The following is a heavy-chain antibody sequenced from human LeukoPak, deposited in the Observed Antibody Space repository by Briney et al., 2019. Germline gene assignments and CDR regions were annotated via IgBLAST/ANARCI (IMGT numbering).Heavy chain of an antibody. J-gene: IGHJ4*02. CDR2: ISYDGSNK. CDR3: AKDLNSSGAFDY. CDR1: GFTYTNYW. D-gene: IGHD6-19*01. V-gene: IGHV3-30*18. Sequence: GGSLRLSCSASGFTYTNYWVSWFRQGPGKGLEVVAVISYDGSNKYYADSVKGRFTISRDNSKNTLYLQMNSLRAEDTAVYYCAKDLNSSGAFDYWGQGTLVTVSS.